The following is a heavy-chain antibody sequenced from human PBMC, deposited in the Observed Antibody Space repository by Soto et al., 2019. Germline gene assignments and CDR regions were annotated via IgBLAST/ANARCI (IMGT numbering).Heavy chain of an antibody. V-gene: IGHV3-53*01. CDR1: GFGVTNNY. D-gene: IGHD5-12*01. CDR2: MNTFGTT. CDR3: ARGPSGYIDY. Sequence: GGSLRLSCVASGFGVTNNYMTWVRQAPGRGLEWVSVMNTFGTTHYADSVRGRFTISRDESMNVVFLQMSSLRAEDTAIYYCARGPSGYIDYWGQGTQVTVSS. J-gene: IGHJ4*02.